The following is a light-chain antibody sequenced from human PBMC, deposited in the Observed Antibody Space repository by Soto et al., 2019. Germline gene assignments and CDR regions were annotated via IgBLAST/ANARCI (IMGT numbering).Light chain of an antibody. J-gene: IGKJ2*03. V-gene: IGKV1-5*03. CDR3: QQYTSYYS. CDR2: KAS. Sequence: DIQMTQSPATLSASVGDTVNITCRASQSISTWLAWYQQKPGKAPTLLIYKASTLHSGVPSRFSGSGSGADFTLTISSLQPDDFGTFYCQQYTSYYSFGQGTTLEIK. CDR1: QSISTW.